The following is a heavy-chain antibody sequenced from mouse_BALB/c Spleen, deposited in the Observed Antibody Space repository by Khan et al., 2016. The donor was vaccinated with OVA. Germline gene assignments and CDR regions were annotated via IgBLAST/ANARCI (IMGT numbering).Heavy chain of an antibody. Sequence: QIQLVQSGPELKKPGETVQISCKASGFTFTNYGMNWVKQAPGKGLKWMGWINTYTGESTFADDFKGRFAFSLETSDSTAYLQINSLKNEDTATYFCERVGYNGTMDCWGQGTSVTVSS. J-gene: IGHJ4*01. V-gene: IGHV9-3-1*01. D-gene: IGHD2-14*01. CDR2: INTYTGES. CDR1: GFTFTNYG. CDR3: ERVGYNGTMDC.